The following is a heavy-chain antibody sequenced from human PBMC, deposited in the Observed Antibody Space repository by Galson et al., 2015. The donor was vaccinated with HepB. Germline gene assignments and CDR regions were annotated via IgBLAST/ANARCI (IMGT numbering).Heavy chain of an antibody. CDR1: GSTFTSYD. D-gene: IGHD3-3*01. Sequence: SVKVSCKASGSTFTSYDINWVRQATGQGLEWMGWMNPNSGNTGYAQKFQGRVTMTRNTSISTAYMELSSLRSEDTAVYYCARGLRGKYYDFWSGYYTGRDYYYYYYGMDVWGQGTTVTVSS. CDR2: MNPNSGNT. J-gene: IGHJ6*02. V-gene: IGHV1-8*01. CDR3: ARGLRGKYYDFWSGYYTGRDYYYYYYGMDV.